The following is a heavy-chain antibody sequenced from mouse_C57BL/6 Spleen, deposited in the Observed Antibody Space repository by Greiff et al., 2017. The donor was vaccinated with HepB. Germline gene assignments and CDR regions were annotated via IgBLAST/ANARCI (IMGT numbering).Heavy chain of an antibody. J-gene: IGHJ4*01. CDR3: AALYSNYVYAMDY. V-gene: IGHV1-26*01. Sequence: EVKLVESGPELVKPGASVKISCKASGYTFTDYYMNWVKQSHGKSLEWIGDINPNNGGTSYNQKFKGKATLTVDKSSSTAYMELRSLTSEDSAVYYCAALYSNYVYAMDYWGQGTSVTVSS. D-gene: IGHD2-5*01. CDR2: INPNNGGT. CDR1: GYTFTDYY.